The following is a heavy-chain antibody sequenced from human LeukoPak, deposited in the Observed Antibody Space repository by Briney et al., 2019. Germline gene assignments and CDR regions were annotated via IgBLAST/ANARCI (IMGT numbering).Heavy chain of an antibody. J-gene: IGHJ4*02. CDR3: ARASSGTYYTFDY. Sequence: SETPSLTCTVSGGSISSNYWSWIRQPAGKGLEWIGRIYSSGSTNYNAALKSRVTMSVDSSRNQFSLKLSSVTAADTAVYYCARASSGTYYTFDYWGQGTLVTVSS. V-gene: IGHV4-4*07. CDR2: IYSSGST. D-gene: IGHD3-10*01. CDR1: GGSISSNY.